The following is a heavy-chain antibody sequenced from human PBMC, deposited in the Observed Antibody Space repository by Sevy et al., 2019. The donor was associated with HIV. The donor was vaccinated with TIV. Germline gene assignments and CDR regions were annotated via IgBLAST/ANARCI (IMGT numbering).Heavy chain of an antibody. D-gene: IGHD6-13*01. CDR1: GFTFSTYW. CDR2: INSDGSGT. Sequence: GGSLRLSCAASGFTFSTYWMHWVRQVPGKGLVWVSRINSDGSGTTYAGSVKGRFTISRDNAKNTLYLQMNSLRVEDMAVYYCARVNIPAAEWGQGALVTVSS. J-gene: IGHJ4*02. CDR3: ARVNIPAAE. V-gene: IGHV3-74*01.